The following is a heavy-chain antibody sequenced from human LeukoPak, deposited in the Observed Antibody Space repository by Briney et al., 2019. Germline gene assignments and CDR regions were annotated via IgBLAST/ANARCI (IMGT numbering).Heavy chain of an antibody. Sequence: GRSLRLSCAASGFTFGTFGMNWVRQAPGKGLEWVAVIWYDGSNKYYADSVKGRFTTSRDNSKSTLYLQVNSLRAEDTAVYYCARISCTGGNCRPYSYYDMDVWGQGTTVTVSS. V-gene: IGHV3-33*01. J-gene: IGHJ6*02. CDR3: ARISCTGGNCRPYSYYDMDV. D-gene: IGHD2-15*01. CDR1: GFTFGTFG. CDR2: IWYDGSNK.